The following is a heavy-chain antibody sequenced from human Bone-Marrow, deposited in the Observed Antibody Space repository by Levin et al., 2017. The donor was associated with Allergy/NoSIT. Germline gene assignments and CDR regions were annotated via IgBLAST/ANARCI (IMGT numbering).Heavy chain of an antibody. CDR1: GSTFTDYY. J-gene: IGHJ4*02. CDR3: ARGGASSNDY. V-gene: IGHV1-2*02. Sequence: ASVKVSCTVSGSTFTDYYIHWIRQTPGQGLEWIGWIDPTRGDTKFAEKFHARVVLTMNSSISTAYMELGRLRFDDTALYYCARGGASSNDYWGQGTLVPVSS. CDR2: IDPTRGDT. D-gene: IGHD6-13*01.